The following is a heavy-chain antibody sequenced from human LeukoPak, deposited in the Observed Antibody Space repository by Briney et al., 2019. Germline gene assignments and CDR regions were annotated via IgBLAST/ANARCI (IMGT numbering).Heavy chain of an antibody. CDR3: ARDSGYLLDY. D-gene: IGHD5-12*01. J-gene: IGHJ4*02. CDR1: GDSVSSNSAA. V-gene: IGHV6-1*01. CDR2: TYFRSKWYN. Sequence: SQTLSLTCAIYGDSVSSNSAAWNWIRQSPSRGLEWLGRTYFRSKWYNDYVVSVKSRININADTSKNQFSLQLNSVTPEDTAVYYCARDSGYLLDYWGQGTLVTVSS.